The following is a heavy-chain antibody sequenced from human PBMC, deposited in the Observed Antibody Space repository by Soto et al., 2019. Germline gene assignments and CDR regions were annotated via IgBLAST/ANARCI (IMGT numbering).Heavy chain of an antibody. V-gene: IGHV4-61*01. CDR2: IYYSGST. Sequence: QVQLQESGPGLVKPSETLSLTCTVSGGSVSSGSYYWSWIRQPPGKGLEWIGYIYYSGSTNYNPSLKSRVTLSVDTSKNQFSLKLSSVTAADTAVYYCARDVWYRGWFDPWGQGTLVTVSS. CDR1: GGSVSSGSYY. CDR3: ARDVWYRGWFDP. J-gene: IGHJ5*02. D-gene: IGHD2-15*01.